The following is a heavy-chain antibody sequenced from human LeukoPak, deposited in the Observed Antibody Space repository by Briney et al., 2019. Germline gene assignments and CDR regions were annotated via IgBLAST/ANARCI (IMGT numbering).Heavy chain of an antibody. CDR1: GFTFSSYG. J-gene: IGHJ6*04. V-gene: IGHV3-23*01. CDR3: AELGITMIGGV. CDR2: ISGSGGST. Sequence: GGSLRLSCAASGFTFSSYGMSWVRQAPGKGLEWVSAISGSGGSTYYADSVKGRFTVSRDNAKNSLYLQMNSLRAEDTAVYYCAELGITMIGGVWGKGTTVTISS. D-gene: IGHD3-10*02.